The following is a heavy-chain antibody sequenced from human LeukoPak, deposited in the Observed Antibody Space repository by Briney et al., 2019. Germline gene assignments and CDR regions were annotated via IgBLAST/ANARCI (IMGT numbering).Heavy chain of an antibody. CDR3: ARGGRIAVASA. D-gene: IGHD6-19*01. Sequence: SETLSLTCTVSGGSISSYYWSWIRQPPGKGLEWIGYIYYSGSTNYNPSLKSRVTISVDTSKNQFSLKLSSVTAADTAVYYCARGGRIAVASAWGQGTLVTVSS. J-gene: IGHJ4*02. CDR2: IYYSGST. CDR1: GGSISSYY. V-gene: IGHV4-59*01.